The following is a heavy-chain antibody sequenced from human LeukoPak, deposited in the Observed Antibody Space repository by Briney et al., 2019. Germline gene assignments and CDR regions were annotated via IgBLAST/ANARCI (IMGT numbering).Heavy chain of an antibody. CDR3: AKRGYYYDSSGYYYFDY. V-gene: IGHV3-23*01. CDR2: ISPGGGST. Sequence: PGGSLRLSCAASGVTFSSYAMSWVRQAPGKGLEWVSSISPGGGSTYYADSVRGRFTISRDNSKNTLYLHMNSLRVDDTAVYYCAKRGYYYDSSGYYYFDYWGQGTLVTVSS. CDR1: GVTFSSYA. D-gene: IGHD3-22*01. J-gene: IGHJ4*02.